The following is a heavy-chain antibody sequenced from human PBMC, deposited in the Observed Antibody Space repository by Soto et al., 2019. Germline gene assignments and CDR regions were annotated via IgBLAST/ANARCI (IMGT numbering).Heavy chain of an antibody. CDR2: IIPIFGTA. Sequence: SVKVSCKASGGTFSSYAISWVRQAPGQGLEWTGGIIPIFGTANYAQKFQGRVTITADESTSTAYMELSSLRSEDTAVYYCARATYPTYYYDSSGYYYGYWGQGTLVTVSS. D-gene: IGHD3-22*01. CDR3: ARATYPTYYYDSSGYYYGY. J-gene: IGHJ4*02. CDR1: GGTFSSYA. V-gene: IGHV1-69*13.